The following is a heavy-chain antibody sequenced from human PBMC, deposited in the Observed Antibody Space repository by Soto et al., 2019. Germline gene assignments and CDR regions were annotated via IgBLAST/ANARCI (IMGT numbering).Heavy chain of an antibody. D-gene: IGHD2-2*01. Sequence: QVQLVQSGAEVKKPGSSVKLSCKASGGTFSSCAIRWVRQAPGQGLEWMGGIIPIFGTANYAQKFQGRVTITADESTSTAYMELSSLRSEDTAVYYCARHVPAAGYYYGMDVWGQGTTVTVSS. CDR3: ARHVPAAGYYYGMDV. V-gene: IGHV1-69*12. CDR1: GGTFSSCA. CDR2: IIPIFGTA. J-gene: IGHJ6*02.